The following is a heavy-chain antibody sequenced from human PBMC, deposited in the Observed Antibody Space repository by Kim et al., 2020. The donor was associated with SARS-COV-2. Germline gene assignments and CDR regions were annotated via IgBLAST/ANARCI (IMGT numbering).Heavy chain of an antibody. CDR1: GFTFSSYN. D-gene: IGHD6-13*01. V-gene: IGHV3-21*01. J-gene: IGHJ6*01. CDR2: ISNSSSFI. CDR3: ARAHLGIAAAGRLYYFYG. Sequence: GGSLRLSCAASGFTFSSYNMHWVRQAPGKGLEWVSSISNSSSFIYYADSVKGRFTISKDNAKNSLFLQMNSLRAEDTAVYYCARAHLGIAAAGRLYYFYG.